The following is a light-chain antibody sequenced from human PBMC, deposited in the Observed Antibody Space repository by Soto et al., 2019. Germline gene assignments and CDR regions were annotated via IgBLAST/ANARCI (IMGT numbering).Light chain of an antibody. J-gene: IGKJ4*01. CDR2: GAS. Sequence: EIVLTQSPGTLSLSPGERATLSCRASESISSTYLVWYQQKPGQAPRLLIYGASSRATGIPDRFSGSGSGTDFTLIISRLEPEDFAVYYCQQYGNSPSFGGGTKVEIK. CDR1: ESISSTY. CDR3: QQYGNSPS. V-gene: IGKV3-20*01.